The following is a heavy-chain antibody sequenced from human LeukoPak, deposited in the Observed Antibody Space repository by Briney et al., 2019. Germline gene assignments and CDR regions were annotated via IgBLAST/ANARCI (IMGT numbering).Heavy chain of an antibody. CDR2: ISGSGGTT. CDR3: AKGRLYSSSRGPFDY. V-gene: IGHV3-23*01. D-gene: IGHD6-13*01. CDR1: GFTFSSHA. J-gene: IGHJ4*02. Sequence: GGSLRLSCAASGFTFSSHAMSWVRQAPGKGLEWVSAISGSGGTTYYADSVKGRFTISRDKSKNTLYLQMNSLRAEDTAVYYCAKGRLYSSSRGPFDYWGQGTLVTVSS.